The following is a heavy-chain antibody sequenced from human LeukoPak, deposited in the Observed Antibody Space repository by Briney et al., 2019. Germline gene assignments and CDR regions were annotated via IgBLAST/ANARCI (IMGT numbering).Heavy chain of an antibody. V-gene: IGHV3-74*01. Sequence: ETLSLTCAVYGGSFSGYYWSWFRHAPGKGLVWVSCINPDGSWTLHADSVKGRFAISRDYARNTLYLQLNSLGGEDTAMYYCARYEQRPGVTASDRWSQGTLVTVSS. CDR2: INPDGSWT. CDR3: ARYEQRPGVTASDR. CDR1: GGSFSGYY. J-gene: IGHJ5*02. D-gene: IGHD2-21*02.